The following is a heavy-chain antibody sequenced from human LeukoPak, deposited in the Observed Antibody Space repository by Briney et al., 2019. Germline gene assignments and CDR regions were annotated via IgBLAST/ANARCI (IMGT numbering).Heavy chain of an antibody. J-gene: IGHJ3*02. Sequence: TGGSLRLSCAASEFTFTSYELNWVRQAPGKGLEWVSYISSSGNTISYADSVKGRFTISRDNAKNSLYLQVISLRAEDTAVYYCARGPSIAARYDAFDIWGQGTMVTVCS. V-gene: IGHV3-48*03. CDR1: EFTFTSYE. CDR2: ISSSGNTI. CDR3: ARGPSIAARYDAFDI. D-gene: IGHD6-6*01.